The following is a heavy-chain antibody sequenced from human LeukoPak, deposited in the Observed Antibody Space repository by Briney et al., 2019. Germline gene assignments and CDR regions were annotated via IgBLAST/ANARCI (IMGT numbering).Heavy chain of an antibody. Sequence: PGGPLRLSCAASGFTFSSHDMHWVRQPTGKGLERVSVIGTAGNTYYADSVKGRFTISRENAKNSLYLQMDNLRAEDTAVYYCARSKSYSSGWTDFDCWGQGTLVTVSS. CDR3: ARSKSYSSGWTDFDC. CDR2: IGTAGNT. CDR1: GFTFSSHD. D-gene: IGHD6-19*01. J-gene: IGHJ4*02. V-gene: IGHV3-13*01.